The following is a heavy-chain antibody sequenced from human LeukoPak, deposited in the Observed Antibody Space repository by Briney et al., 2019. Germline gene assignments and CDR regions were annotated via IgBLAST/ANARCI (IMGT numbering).Heavy chain of an antibody. CDR1: TFTFSNYW. J-gene: IGHJ4*02. D-gene: IGHD2-8*01. V-gene: IGHV3-7*01. Sequence: PGGSLRLSCAAPTFTFSNYWMSWVRQAPGKGLEWVANIKQDGSEQYYVDSVKGRFTISRDNAKNSLHLQMNSLRAEDTAVYYCARGGVWYNSDVFDYWGQGTLVTVSS. CDR2: IKQDGSEQ. CDR3: ARGGVWYNSDVFDY.